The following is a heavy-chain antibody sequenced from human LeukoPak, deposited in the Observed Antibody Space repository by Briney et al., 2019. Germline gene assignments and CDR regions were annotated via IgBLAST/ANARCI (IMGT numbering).Heavy chain of an antibody. D-gene: IGHD3-22*01. CDR2: IYYSGST. CDR3: ASTYYYDSSGYYAWPYSDY. V-gene: IGHV4-39*07. CDR1: GGSIGSSSYY. J-gene: IGHJ4*02. Sequence: SETLSLTCTVSGGSIGSSSYYWGWIRQPPGKGLEWIGSIYYSGSTYYNPSLKSRVTISVDTSKNQFSLKLSSVTAADTAVYYCASTYYYDSSGYYAWPYSDYWGQGTLVTVSS.